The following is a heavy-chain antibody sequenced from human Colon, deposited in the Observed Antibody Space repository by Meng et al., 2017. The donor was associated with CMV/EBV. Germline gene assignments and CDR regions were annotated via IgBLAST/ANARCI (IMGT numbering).Heavy chain of an antibody. CDR3: ARSGVHFALDY. J-gene: IGHJ4*02. CDR2: GKGDKTNT. V-gene: IGHV3-74*01. Sequence: ACVVTGFAFNDAWVDWVHRNAGKGLVWLSHGKGDKTNTSYTGAVRGRFTITRNNAKDTLYLRMSGLRAENTAVYYCARSGVHFALDYWGQGTLVTVSS. CDR1: GFAFNDAW. D-gene: IGHD2-15*01.